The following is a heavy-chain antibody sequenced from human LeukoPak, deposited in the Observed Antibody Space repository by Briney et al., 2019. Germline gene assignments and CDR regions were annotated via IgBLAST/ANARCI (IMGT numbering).Heavy chain of an antibody. CDR3: ARDAPDSGSPTYYYYYYMDV. CDR1: GYTFTGYY. CDR2: INTNTGNP. J-gene: IGHJ6*03. D-gene: IGHD1-26*01. Sequence: ASVKVSCKASGYTFTGYYVHWVRQAPGQGLEWMGWINTNTGNPTYAQGFTGRFVFSLDTSVSTAYLQISSLKAEDTAVYYCARDAPDSGSPTYYYYYYMDVWGKGTTVTVSS. V-gene: IGHV7-4-1*02.